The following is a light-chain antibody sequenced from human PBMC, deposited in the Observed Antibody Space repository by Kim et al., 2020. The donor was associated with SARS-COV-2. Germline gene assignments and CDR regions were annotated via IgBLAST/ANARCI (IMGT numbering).Light chain of an antibody. CDR2: QDS. CDR1: KLGDKY. CDR3: CSYAGSYSAV. J-gene: IGLJ2*01. V-gene: IGLV3-1*01. Sequence: SYELTQPPSVSVSPGQTASITCSGDKLGDKYACWYQQKPGQSPVLVIYQDSKRPSGVPDRFSGSKSGNTASLTISGLQGEDEADYYCCSYAGSYSAVFGGGTKLTVL.